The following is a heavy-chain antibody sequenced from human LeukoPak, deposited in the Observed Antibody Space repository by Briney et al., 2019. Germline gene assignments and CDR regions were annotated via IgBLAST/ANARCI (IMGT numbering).Heavy chain of an antibody. D-gene: IGHD1-1*01. CDR3: ARDGTHHSWDY. CDR1: GYTFTNYY. J-gene: IGHJ4*02. V-gene: IGHV1-46*01. Sequence: ASVKVSCKASGYTFTNYYMHWVRQAPGQGLEWMGIIHSGGGSTTYAQKFQGRVTMTRDTSTCTVYMELSSLRSEDTAVYYCARDGTHHSWDYWGQGTLVTVSS. CDR2: IHSGGGST.